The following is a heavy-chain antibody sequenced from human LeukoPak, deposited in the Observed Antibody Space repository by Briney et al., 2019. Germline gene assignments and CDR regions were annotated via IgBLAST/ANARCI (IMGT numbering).Heavy chain of an antibody. V-gene: IGHV3-74*01. CDR2: IDPDGSVA. J-gene: IGHJ3*01. CDR3: ARELGRGGSAFDV. D-gene: IGHD3-16*01. CDR1: GFTLSNHW. Sequence: PGGSLRLSCEASGFTLSNHWMHWVRQAPGKGQVWVAHIDPDGSVANYGDSVKGRFIISRDNAKNTLYLQMDSLRAEDTAVYYCARELGRGGSAFDVWGQGTMVTVSS.